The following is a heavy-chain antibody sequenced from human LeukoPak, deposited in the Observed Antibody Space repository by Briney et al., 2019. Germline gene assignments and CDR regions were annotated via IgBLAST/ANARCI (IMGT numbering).Heavy chain of an antibody. Sequence: EASVKVSCKASGYTFTSYGISWVRQAPGQGLEWMGWISAYNGNTNYAQKLQGRVTMTTDTSTSTAYMELRSLRSDDTAVYYCARDFIPKYCSSTSCYTAGDYWGQGTLVTVSS. CDR3: ARDFIPKYCSSTSCYTAGDY. V-gene: IGHV1-18*01. D-gene: IGHD2-2*02. J-gene: IGHJ4*02. CDR1: GYTFTSYG. CDR2: ISAYNGNT.